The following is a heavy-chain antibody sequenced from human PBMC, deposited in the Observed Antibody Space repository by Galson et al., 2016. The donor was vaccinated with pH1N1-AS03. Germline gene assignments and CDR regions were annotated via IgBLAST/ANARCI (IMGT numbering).Heavy chain of an antibody. CDR1: GGSVSTDPYY. V-gene: IGHV4-61*01. Sequence: ETLSLTCTVSGGSVSTDPYYWSWIRQPPRKGLEWIGYITYSGIAYYNPPLKSRVTISEDSSKNQFYLKMHSVAAADTAVYYCARVAPPRDFRTAVKDFYNMDVWGQGTTVTASS. D-gene: IGHD4-11*01. J-gene: IGHJ6*02. CDR2: ITYSGIA. CDR3: ARVAPPRDFRTAVKDFYNMDV.